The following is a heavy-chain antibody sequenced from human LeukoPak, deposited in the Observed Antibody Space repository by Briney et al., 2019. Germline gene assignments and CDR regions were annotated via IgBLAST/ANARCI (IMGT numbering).Heavy chain of an antibody. CDR1: GFTFSSYG. V-gene: IGHV3-30*18. J-gene: IGHJ4*02. Sequence: AGRSLRLSCAASGFTFSSYGMHWVRQAPGKGLEWVAVISYDGSNKYYADSVKGRFTISRDNSKNTLYLQMNSLRAEDTAVYYCAKLTSGLDYWGQGTLVTVSS. CDR3: AKLTSGLDY. D-gene: IGHD6-19*01. CDR2: ISYDGSNK.